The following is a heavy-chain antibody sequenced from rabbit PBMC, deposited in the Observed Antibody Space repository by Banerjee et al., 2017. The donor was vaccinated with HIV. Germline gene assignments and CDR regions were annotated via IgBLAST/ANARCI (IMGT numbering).Heavy chain of an antibody. CDR3: ARGGGYGGYNL. V-gene: IGHV1S45*01. CDR1: GFDFSGYG. J-gene: IGHJ4*01. D-gene: IGHD2-1*01. CDR2: IYTGSGST. Sequence: QEQLVESGGGLVQPGGSLKLSCKASGFDFSGYGVNWVRQAPGKGLEWIGCIYTGSGSTYYATWAKGRFTISKTSSTTVTLQMTSLTAADTATYFCARGGGYGGYNLWGPGTLVTVS.